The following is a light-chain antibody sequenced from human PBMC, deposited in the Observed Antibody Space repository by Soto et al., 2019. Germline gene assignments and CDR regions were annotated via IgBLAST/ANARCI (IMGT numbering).Light chain of an antibody. CDR2: EGS. CDR3: CSYAGSSTFYV. J-gene: IGLJ1*01. V-gene: IGLV2-23*01. CDR1: SSDVGSYNL. Sequence: QSALTQPASVSGSPGQSITISCTGTSSDVGSYNLVSWYQQHPGKAPKLMIYEGSKRPSGVSNRFSGSKSGNTASLTISGLQXEXXXDYXCCSYAGSSTFYVFGTGTKLTVL.